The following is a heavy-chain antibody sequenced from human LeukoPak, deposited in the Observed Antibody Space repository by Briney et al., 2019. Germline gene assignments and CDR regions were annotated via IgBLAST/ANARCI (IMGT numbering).Heavy chain of an antibody. J-gene: IGHJ4*02. CDR2: IKQDGSEK. V-gene: IGHV3-7*01. Sequence: PGGSLRLSCAASGFTFTSYCMSWVRQAPGQGLEWVANIKQDGSEKYYVDSVKGRFTIFRDNAKNSVYLQMNRLRAEDTAVYYCARDRGSGSYWEGFDYWGQGTLVTVSS. CDR1: GFTFTSYC. CDR3: ARDRGSGSYWEGFDY. D-gene: IGHD3-10*01.